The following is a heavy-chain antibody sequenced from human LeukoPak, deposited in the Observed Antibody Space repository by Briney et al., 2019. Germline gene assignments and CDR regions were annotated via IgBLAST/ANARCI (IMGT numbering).Heavy chain of an antibody. CDR1: GFTFSSYA. V-gene: IGHV3-30*18. D-gene: IGHD5-18*01. Sequence: QPGGSLRLSCAASGFTFSSYAMSWVRQAPGKGLEWVAVMSYDGFNKYYADSVKGRFTISRDNSKNTLYLQMNSLRAEDTAVYYCAKTKGYSYGYYFDYWGQGTLVTVSS. CDR2: MSYDGFNK. CDR3: AKTKGYSYGYYFDY. J-gene: IGHJ4*02.